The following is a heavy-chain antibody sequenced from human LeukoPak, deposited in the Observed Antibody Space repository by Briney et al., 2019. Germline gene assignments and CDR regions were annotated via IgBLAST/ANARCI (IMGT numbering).Heavy chain of an antibody. Sequence: TSETLSLTCTVSGGSISSYHWSWIRQPAGKGVEWIGRIYTSGSTNYNPSLKSRVTMSVDTSKNQFSLKLSSVTAADTAVYYCARGYYYDSSGYYQSFDYWGQGTLVTVSS. V-gene: IGHV4-4*07. CDR1: GGSISSYH. D-gene: IGHD3-22*01. J-gene: IGHJ4*02. CDR3: ARGYYYDSSGYYQSFDY. CDR2: IYTSGST.